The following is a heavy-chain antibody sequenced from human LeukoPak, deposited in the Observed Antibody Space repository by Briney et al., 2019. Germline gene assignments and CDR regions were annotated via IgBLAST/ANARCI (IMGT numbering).Heavy chain of an antibody. V-gene: IGHV3-48*01. J-gene: IGHJ3*02. CDR1: GFIFSSYS. D-gene: IGHD3-22*01. Sequence: GGSLRLSCTASGFIFSSYSMDWVRQAPGKGLEWVSYISSSSSTIYYADSVKGRFTISRDNAKNSLYLQVNSLRAEDTAVYYCVRDHHRRLYDSQARDTFDIWGQGTMVTVSS. CDR2: ISSSSSTI. CDR3: VRDHHRRLYDSQARDTFDI.